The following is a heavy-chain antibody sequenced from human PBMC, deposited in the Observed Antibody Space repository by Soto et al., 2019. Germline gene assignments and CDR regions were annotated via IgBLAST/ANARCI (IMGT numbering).Heavy chain of an antibody. J-gene: IGHJ6*02. D-gene: IGHD3-10*01. CDR2: ITHSGST. Sequence: SETLSLTCALYGGSFSDYYWGWVRQPPGKGLECIAEITHSGSTNYNPSLKSRVTLSLDTSKNQFSLNLTSVTAADAAVYYCARGLRASFGVRLSYYYYGMDVWGQGTTVTV. V-gene: IGHV4-34*01. CDR3: ARGLRASFGVRLSYYYYGMDV. CDR1: GGSFSDYY.